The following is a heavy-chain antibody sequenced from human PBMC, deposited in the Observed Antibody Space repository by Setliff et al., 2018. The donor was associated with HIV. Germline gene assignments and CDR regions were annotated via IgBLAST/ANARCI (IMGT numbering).Heavy chain of an antibody. CDR2: INHSGST. CDR1: GGSFSGYY. Sequence: SETLSLTCAVYGGSFSGYYWSWIRQPPGKGLEWIGEINHSGSTNYNPSLKSRVTVSADTSKNQFSLKLRSVTAADTAVYYCAREDASGNHAFDFWGQGKMVTVSS. J-gene: IGHJ3*01. V-gene: IGHV4-34*01. CDR3: AREDASGNHAFDF. D-gene: IGHD2-15*01.